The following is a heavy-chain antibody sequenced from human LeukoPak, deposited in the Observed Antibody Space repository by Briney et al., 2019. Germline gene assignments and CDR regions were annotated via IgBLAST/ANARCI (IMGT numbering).Heavy chain of an antibody. CDR3: AKGTEYYGSGSHFDY. D-gene: IGHD3-10*01. J-gene: IGHJ4*02. V-gene: IGHV3-23*01. CDR2: ITGSGANT. Sequence: GGSLRLSCAGSGFSFSTYSMNWVRQAPGKGLEWVSGITGSGANTYYADSVKGRFTISRHNSKNTLYLQMNSLRAEDTAVYYCAKGTEYYGSGSHFDYWGQGTLVTVSS. CDR1: GFSFSTYS.